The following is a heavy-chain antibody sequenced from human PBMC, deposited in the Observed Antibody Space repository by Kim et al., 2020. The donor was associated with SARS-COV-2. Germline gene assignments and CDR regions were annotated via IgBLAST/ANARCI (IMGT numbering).Heavy chain of an antibody. J-gene: IGHJ4*02. V-gene: IGHV3-48*03. Sequence: GGSLRLSCAASGFTFSSYEMNWVRQAPGKGLEWVSYISSSGSTIYYADSVKGRFTISRDNAKNSLYLQMNSLRAEDTAVYYCARDMIQENQIPSGSYDYWGQGTLVTVSS. CDR2: ISSSGSTI. D-gene: IGHD1-26*01. CDR3: ARDMIQENQIPSGSYDY. CDR1: GFTFSSYE.